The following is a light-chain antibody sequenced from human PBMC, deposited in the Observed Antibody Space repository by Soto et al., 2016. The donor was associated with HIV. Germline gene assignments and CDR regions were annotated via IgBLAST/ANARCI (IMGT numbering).Light chain of an antibody. V-gene: IGLV3-1*01. CDR2: QDD. J-gene: IGLJ3*02. CDR3: QAWDTSNWV. CDR1: KLEDKY. Sequence: SYELTQPPSVSVSPGQTASITCSGDKLEDKYAYRYQQKPGQSPVLVIYQDDKRPSGIPDRFSGSNSGNTATLTISGTQAMDEADYYCQAWDTSNWVFGGGTNLAVL.